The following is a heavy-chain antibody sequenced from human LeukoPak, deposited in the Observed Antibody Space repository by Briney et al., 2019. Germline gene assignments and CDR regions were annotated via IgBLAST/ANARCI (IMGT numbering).Heavy chain of an antibody. CDR3: ATGLGGAAAERNY. CDR2: FDPEDGET. CDR1: GYTLTELS. D-gene: IGHD6-13*01. V-gene: IGHV1-24*01. Sequence: ASVKVSCKVSGYTLTELSMHWVRQAPGKGHEWMGGFDPEDGETIYAQKFQGRVTMTEDTSTDTAYMELSSLRSEDTAVYYCATGLGGAAAERNYWGQGTLVTVSS. J-gene: IGHJ4*02.